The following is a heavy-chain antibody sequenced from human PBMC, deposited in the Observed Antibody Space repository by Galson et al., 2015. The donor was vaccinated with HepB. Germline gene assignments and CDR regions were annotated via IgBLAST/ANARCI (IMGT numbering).Heavy chain of an antibody. CDR2: INAGNGNT. CDR1: GYTFTNYA. V-gene: IGHV1-3*01. Sequence: SVKVSCKASGYTFTNYAMHWVRQAPGQRLEWMGWINAGNGNTKYSQKFQGRVTITRDTSASTDYMELSSLRSEDTAVYYCARVRCGDCSYPFDYWGQGTLVTVSA. D-gene: IGHD2-21*02. J-gene: IGHJ4*02. CDR3: ARVRCGDCSYPFDY.